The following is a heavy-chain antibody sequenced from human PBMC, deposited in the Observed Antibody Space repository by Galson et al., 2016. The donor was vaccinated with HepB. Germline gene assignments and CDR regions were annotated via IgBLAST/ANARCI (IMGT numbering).Heavy chain of an antibody. V-gene: IGHV3-30*04. CDR1: GFTFSSYA. CDR2: ILYDGTSR. Sequence: SLRLSCAASGFTFSSYAMHWVCQAPGKGLEWVAVILYDGTSRHYADSVKGRFTISRDDSKNTLYLQMNSLRAEDTAVYYCARDRNSGSFYAYFQHWGQGTLVTVSS. CDR3: ARDRNSGSFYAYFQH. J-gene: IGHJ1*01. D-gene: IGHD1-26*01.